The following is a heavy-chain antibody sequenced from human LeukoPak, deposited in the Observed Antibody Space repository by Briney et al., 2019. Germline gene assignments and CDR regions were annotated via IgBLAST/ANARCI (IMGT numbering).Heavy chain of an antibody. CDR3: AKAVSKPHYYFDY. J-gene: IGHJ4*02. D-gene: IGHD5/OR15-5a*01. Sequence: PGGSLRLSCAASGFTFSSYAMSWVRQAPGKGLEWVSTFSGSSGATYYADSVKGRFTISRDNSKNTLYLQMSSLRAEDTAVYYCAKAVSKPHYYFDYWGQGTLVTVSS. CDR1: GFTFSSYA. CDR2: FSGSSGAT. V-gene: IGHV3-23*01.